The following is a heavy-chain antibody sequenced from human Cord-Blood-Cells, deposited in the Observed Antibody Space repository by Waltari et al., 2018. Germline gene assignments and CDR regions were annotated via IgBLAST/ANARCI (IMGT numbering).Heavy chain of an antibody. CDR2: IILIFGTA. Sequence: QVQLVQSGAEVKKPGSSVTVSCKASGGPFSSYAISWVRQAPGQGLEGMGGIILIFGTANYAEKSQGSVTITADESTSTAYMELSSLRSEDTAVYYCVCIAARPGYYYYGMDVWGQGTTVTVSS. CDR1: GGPFSSYA. D-gene: IGHD6-6*01. J-gene: IGHJ6*02. CDR3: VCIAARPGYYYYGMDV. V-gene: IGHV1-69*01.